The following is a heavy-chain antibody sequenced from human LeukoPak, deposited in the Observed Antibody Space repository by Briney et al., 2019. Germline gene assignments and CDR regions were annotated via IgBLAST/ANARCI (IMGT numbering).Heavy chain of an antibody. Sequence: GGSLRLSCAASGFTFSSYAMHWVRQAPGKGLEWVAVISYDGSNKYYADSVKGRFTISRDNSKNTLYLQMNSLRAEDTAVYYCARGVFYGMDVWGQGTTVTVSS. CDR2: ISYDGSNK. CDR3: ARGVFYGMDV. J-gene: IGHJ6*02. CDR1: GFTFSSYA. V-gene: IGHV3-30-3*01.